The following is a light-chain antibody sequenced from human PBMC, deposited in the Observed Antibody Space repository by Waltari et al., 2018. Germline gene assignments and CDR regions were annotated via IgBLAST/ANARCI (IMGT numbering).Light chain of an antibody. V-gene: IGLV1-47*01. CDR1: SSNIGRYY. CDR3: AVWDDSLSGPV. Sequence: QSVVTQPPSASGTPGQRVTISCSGSSSNIGRYYVYWYQHLPGTAPKPRIYRDTHRPAGVPDRCSGCEAGTSASLAISGLLSEEEADYYCAVWDDSLSGPVIGGGTKLTVL. J-gene: IGLJ2*01. CDR2: RDT.